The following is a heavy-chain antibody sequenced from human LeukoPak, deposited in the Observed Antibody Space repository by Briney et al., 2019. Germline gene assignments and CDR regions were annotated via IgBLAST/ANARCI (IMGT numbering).Heavy chain of an antibody. CDR2: ITGSGGST. CDR3: AKVRNGLIPNDY. D-gene: IGHD3-16*01. J-gene: IGHJ4*02. Sequence: PGGSLRLSCAASGFTFSSYAMSWVRQAPGKGLEWVSAITGSGGSTYYADSVKGRFTMSRDNSRCTVYLQMNSLRAEDTAVYYCAKVRNGLIPNDYWGQGTLVTVSS. CDR1: GFTFSSYA. V-gene: IGHV3-23*01.